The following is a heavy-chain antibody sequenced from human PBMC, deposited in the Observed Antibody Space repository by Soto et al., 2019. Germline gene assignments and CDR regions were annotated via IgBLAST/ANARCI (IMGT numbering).Heavy chain of an antibody. J-gene: IGHJ4*02. Sequence: EVQLVESGGGLVKPGGSLRLSCAASGFTFSSYSMNWVRQAPGKGLEWVSSISRSSSYIYDADSVKGRFTISRDNAKNSLYLQMNSLRAEDTAVYYCAREGFNYYGSGSYLHHCDYWGQGTLVTVSS. D-gene: IGHD3-10*01. CDR2: ISRSSSYI. CDR1: GFTFSSYS. CDR3: AREGFNYYGSGSYLHHCDY. V-gene: IGHV3-21*01.